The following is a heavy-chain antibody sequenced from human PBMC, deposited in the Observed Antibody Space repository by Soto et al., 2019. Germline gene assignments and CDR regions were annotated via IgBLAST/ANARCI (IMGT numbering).Heavy chain of an antibody. CDR3: ARKGHCSGGSCYQYYYYGMDV. J-gene: IGHJ6*02. Sequence: QVQLVESGGGVVQPGRSLRLSCAASGFTFSSYGMHWVRQAPGKGLEWVAVIWYDGSNKYDADSVKGRFTISRDNSKNTLYLQMNSLRAEDTAVYYCARKGHCSGGSCYQYYYYGMDVWGQGTTVTVSS. D-gene: IGHD2-15*01. CDR2: IWYDGSNK. CDR1: GFTFSSYG. V-gene: IGHV3-33*01.